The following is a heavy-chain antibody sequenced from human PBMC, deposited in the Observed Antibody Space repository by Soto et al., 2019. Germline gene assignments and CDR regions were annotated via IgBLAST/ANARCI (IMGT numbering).Heavy chain of an antibody. CDR3: AREHPLTGYYDIDY. CDR2: ISSSGSTI. V-gene: IGHV3-48*03. J-gene: IGHJ4*02. Sequence: RGSRRRSWASSGSTVSRYEMNWVRQAPWKGLEWVSYISSSGSTIYYADSVKGRFTISRDNAKNSMYLQMNSLRAEDTAVSYCAREHPLTGYYDIDYWGQGTLVTVSS. CDR1: GSTVSRYE. D-gene: IGHD3-22*01.